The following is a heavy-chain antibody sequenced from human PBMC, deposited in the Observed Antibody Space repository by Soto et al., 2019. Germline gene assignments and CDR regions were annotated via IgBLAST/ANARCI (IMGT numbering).Heavy chain of an antibody. CDR2: IHNSGST. CDR3: ARDTVDGYAFFDC. V-gene: IGHV4-59*01. CDR1: GGSISGYH. J-gene: IGHJ4*02. Sequence: SETLSLTCTVSGGSISGYHWNWIRQPPGKGVEWIGYIHNSGSTTYNSSLKSRVTISVDTSKKQSSLKLTSVTAADTAVYYCARDTVDGYAFFDCWGQGILVTVSS. D-gene: IGHD5-12*01.